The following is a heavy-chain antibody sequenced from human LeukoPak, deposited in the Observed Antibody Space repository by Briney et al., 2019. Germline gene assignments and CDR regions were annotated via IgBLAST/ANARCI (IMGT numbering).Heavy chain of an antibody. V-gene: IGHV4-34*01. CDR3: ARGLSSLRDSSGYYYDY. D-gene: IGHD3-22*01. CDR2: INHSGST. CDR1: GGSFSGYY. J-gene: IGHJ4*02. Sequence: SETLSLTCAVYGGSFSGYYWSWIRQPPGKGLEWIGEINHSGSTNYNPSLKSRVTISVDTSKNQFPPKLSSVTAADTAVYYCARGLSSLRDSSGYYYDYWGQGTLVTVSS.